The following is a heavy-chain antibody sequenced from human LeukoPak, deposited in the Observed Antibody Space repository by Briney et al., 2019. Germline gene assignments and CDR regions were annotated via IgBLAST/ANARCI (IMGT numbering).Heavy chain of an antibody. CDR2: IYYSGST. J-gene: IGHJ5*02. D-gene: IGHD3-3*01. Sequence: SETLSLTCTVSGGSISSYYWSWIRQPPGKGLEWIGYIYYSGSTNYNPSLKSRVTISVDTSKNQFSLKLSSVTAADTAVYYCARESPRNYDFWSGYSEDWFDPWGQGTLVTVSS. V-gene: IGHV4-59*01. CDR3: ARESPRNYDFWSGYSEDWFDP. CDR1: GGSISSYY.